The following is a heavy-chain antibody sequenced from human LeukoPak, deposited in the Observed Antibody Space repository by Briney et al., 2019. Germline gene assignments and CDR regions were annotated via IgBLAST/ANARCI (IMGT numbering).Heavy chain of an antibody. Sequence: PGGSLRLSCEASGFTFTNAWMSWVRQAPGKGLEWVGRIKTEIDGGTTDYAAPVNGRFIISRDDSRNRLHLQMNSLQSEDTAVYYCARDDYGANERDWGQGTLVTVSS. CDR3: ARDDYGANERD. V-gene: IGHV3-15*01. J-gene: IGHJ4*02. CDR2: IKTEIDGGTT. D-gene: IGHD4-23*01. CDR1: GFTFTNAW.